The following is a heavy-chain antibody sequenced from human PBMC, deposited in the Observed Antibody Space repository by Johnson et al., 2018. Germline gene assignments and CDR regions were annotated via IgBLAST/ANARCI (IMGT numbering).Heavy chain of an antibody. Sequence: VQLVESGGGLVKPGGSLRLSCAASGFTFSNAWMSWVRQAPGKGLEWVGRITSKTDGGTTDYAAPVKGRFTISRDDSKNTLYLQMNGLKTEDTAVYDCTTGLGFGVVRALPAGYYDGMDVWGQGTTVTVSS. CDR1: GFTFSNAW. J-gene: IGHJ6*02. CDR2: ITSKTDGGTT. D-gene: IGHD3-3*01. V-gene: IGHV3-15*01. CDR3: TTGLGFGVVRALPAGYYDGMDV.